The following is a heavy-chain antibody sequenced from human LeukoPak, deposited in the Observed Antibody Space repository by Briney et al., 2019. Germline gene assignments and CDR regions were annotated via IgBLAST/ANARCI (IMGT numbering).Heavy chain of an antibody. CDR1: GYTFTSYA. D-gene: IGHD3-10*01. J-gene: IGHJ5*02. CDR3: ARDSYTYYYGSGSYYFFGWFDP. Sequence: GASVKVSCKASGYTFTSYAMHWVRQAPGQRLEWMGWINAGNGNTKYSQKFQGRVTITRDTSASTAYMELGSLRSEDTAVYYCARDSYTYYYGSGSYYFFGWFDPWGQGTLVTVSS. V-gene: IGHV1-3*01. CDR2: INAGNGNT.